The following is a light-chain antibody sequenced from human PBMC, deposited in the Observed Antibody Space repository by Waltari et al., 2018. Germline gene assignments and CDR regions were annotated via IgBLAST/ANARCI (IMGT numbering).Light chain of an antibody. V-gene: IGKV3-20*01. J-gene: IGKJ2*02. CDR2: DAS. CDR3: QQYGRSWST. Sequence: EIVLTQSPGTLSLSPGERATFSCRASQSVSSSFLAWYQQKPGQAPRLLIHDASSRATGIPDRFSGGGSGTDFTLTISRLEPEDSAVYYCQQYGRSWSTFGQGTKLEI. CDR1: QSVSSSF.